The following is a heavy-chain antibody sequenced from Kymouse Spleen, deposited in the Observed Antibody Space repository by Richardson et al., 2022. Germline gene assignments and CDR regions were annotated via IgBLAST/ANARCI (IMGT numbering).Heavy chain of an antibody. CDR3: ARVGIAVAGYFDY. V-gene: IGHV4-61*01. CDR2: IYYSGST. Sequence: QVQLQESGPGLVKPSETLSLTCTVSGGSVSSGSYYWSWIRQPPGKGLEWIGYIYYSGSTNYNPSLKSRVTISVDTSKNQFSLKLSSVTAADTAVYYCARVGIAVAGYFDYWGQGTLVTVSS. D-gene: IGHD6-19*01. J-gene: IGHJ4*02. CDR1: GGSVSSGSYY.